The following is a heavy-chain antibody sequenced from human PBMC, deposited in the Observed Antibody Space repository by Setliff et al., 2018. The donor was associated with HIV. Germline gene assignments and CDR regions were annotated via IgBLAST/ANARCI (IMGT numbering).Heavy chain of an antibody. D-gene: IGHD3-16*01. CDR2: MYTSGST. Sequence: KASETLSLTCTVSGGSISSDNYYWSWIRQPAGKGLEWIGRMYTSGSTNYNPSLKSRVTISVDTSKNQFSPKLTSVTAADTAVYYCARGDPFTDFDSWGQGTLVTVSS. CDR3: ARGDPFTDFDS. V-gene: IGHV4-61*02. J-gene: IGHJ4*02. CDR1: GGSISSDNYY.